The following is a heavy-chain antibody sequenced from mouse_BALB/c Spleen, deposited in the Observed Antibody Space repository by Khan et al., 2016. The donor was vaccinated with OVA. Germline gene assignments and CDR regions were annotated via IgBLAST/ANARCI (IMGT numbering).Heavy chain of an antibody. CDR3: ARSGYGSFGF. J-gene: IGHJ3*01. V-gene: IGHV1S29*02. D-gene: IGHD1-2*01. CDR2: IYPNNGDT. Sequence: EVKLEESGPVLVKPGASVRTSCKASGYTFTDYNLDWVKQSHEKSLEWIGYIYPNNGDTGYNQKFKTKATLTVDISSSTAYMELRSLTSEDSAGYYCARSGYGSFGFWGQGTLVTVST. CDR1: GYTFTDYN.